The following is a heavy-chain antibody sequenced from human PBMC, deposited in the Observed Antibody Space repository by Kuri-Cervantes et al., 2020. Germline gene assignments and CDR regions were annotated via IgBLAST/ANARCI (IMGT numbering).Heavy chain of an antibody. CDR2: IHWDDDK. CDR1: GFSLSTSGVG. D-gene: IGHD3-16*02. Sequence: SGPTLVKPTQTLTLTCTFSGFSLSTSGVGVGWIRQPPGKALEWLALIHWDDDKRYSPSLKSRLTITKDTSKNQVVLTMTNMDPVDTATYYCAHRGNYDYIWGSYRPGAFDIWGQGTMVTVSS. CDR3: AHRGNYDYIWGSYRPGAFDI. J-gene: IGHJ3*02. V-gene: IGHV2-5*02.